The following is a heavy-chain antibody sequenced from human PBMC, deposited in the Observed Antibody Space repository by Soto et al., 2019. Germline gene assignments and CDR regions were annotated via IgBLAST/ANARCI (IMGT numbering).Heavy chain of an antibody. CDR1: GYTFTSYA. J-gene: IGHJ6*02. V-gene: IGHV1-3*05. Sequence: QVQLVQSGAEEKKPGASVKVSCKASGYTFTSYAMHWVRQAPGQRLEWMGWINAGNGNTKYSQKFQGSVTITRDTSASTAYMELSSLRSEDTAVYYCARSGYCSGGSCYSVLYYYYGMDVWGQGTTVTVSS. D-gene: IGHD2-15*01. CDR3: ARSGYCSGGSCYSVLYYYYGMDV. CDR2: INAGNGNT.